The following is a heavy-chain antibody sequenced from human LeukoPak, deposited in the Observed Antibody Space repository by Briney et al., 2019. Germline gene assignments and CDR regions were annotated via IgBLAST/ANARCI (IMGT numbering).Heavy chain of an antibody. D-gene: IGHD3-22*01. CDR2: INWNGDST. CDR1: GFPLEDYA. Sequence: PGRSLRFSFAASGFPLEDYAMHGVRQAPGKGLKRASGINWNGDSTGYADSVKGRFTISRDNAKNSLYLQMNSLRVEDTALYYCARNVGSGFYYYFDYWGQGILVTVSS. CDR3: ARNVGSGFYYYFDY. J-gene: IGHJ4*02. V-gene: IGHV3-20*03.